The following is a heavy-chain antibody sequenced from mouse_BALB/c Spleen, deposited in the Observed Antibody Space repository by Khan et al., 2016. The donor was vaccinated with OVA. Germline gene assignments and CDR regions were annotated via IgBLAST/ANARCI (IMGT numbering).Heavy chain of an antibody. V-gene: IGHV5-17*02. D-gene: IGHD1-1*01. J-gene: IGHJ2*01. CDR3: ATSYFYGYYFDY. CDR1: GFTFSSYG. Sequence: VQLKESGGGLVQPGGSRKLSCAASGFTFSSYGMHWVRQAPEKGLEWVAYISGDSSTIYYADTVKGRFTISRDNPKNTLCLQMTSLMSEDTARYYCATSYFYGYYFDYWGPGTTLTVSS. CDR2: ISGDSSTI.